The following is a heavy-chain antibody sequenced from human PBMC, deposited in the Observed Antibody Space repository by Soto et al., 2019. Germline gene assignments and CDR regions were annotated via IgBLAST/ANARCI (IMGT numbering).Heavy chain of an antibody. V-gene: IGHV1-2*04. J-gene: IGHJ4*02. CDR1: GYTFTGYY. Sequence: QVQLVQSGAEVKKPGASVKVSCKASGYTFTGYYMHWVLQAPGQGLEWMGWINPNSGGTNYAQKFQGWVTMTKDTSISTDYMELSRLRSDDTAVYYCARSIAAARSDYFDYWGQGTLVTVSS. CDR2: INPNSGGT. CDR3: ARSIAAARSDYFDY. D-gene: IGHD6-13*01.